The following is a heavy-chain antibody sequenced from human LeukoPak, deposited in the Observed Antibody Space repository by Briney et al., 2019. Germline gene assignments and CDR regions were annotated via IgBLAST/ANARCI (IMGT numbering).Heavy chain of an antibody. CDR1: GGSISSSSYY. CDR2: IYYSGST. J-gene: IGHJ3*02. V-gene: IGHV4-39*07. CDR3: ARGGDGYNFAFDI. D-gene: IGHD5-24*01. Sequence: PSETLSLTCTVSGGSISSSSYYWGWIRQPPGKGLEWIGSIYYSGSTYYNPSLKSRVTISVDTSKNQFSLKLSSVTAADTAVYYCARGGDGYNFAFDIWGQGTMVTVSS.